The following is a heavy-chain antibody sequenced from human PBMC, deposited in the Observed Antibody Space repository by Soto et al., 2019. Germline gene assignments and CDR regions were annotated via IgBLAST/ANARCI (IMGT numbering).Heavy chain of an antibody. CDR1: GDTFTNYF. Sequence: QVHLVQSGAEVKKPGASVKVSCKASGDTFTNYFLHWVRQAPGPGLEWVGIIHPKDGRTSYAQRFQGRVTMTRDASTNSVFLELISLRSEDTAMYYCARALTEFDFWGPGTLITVSS. J-gene: IGHJ4*02. V-gene: IGHV1-46*01. CDR2: IHPKDGRT. CDR3: ARALTEFDF.